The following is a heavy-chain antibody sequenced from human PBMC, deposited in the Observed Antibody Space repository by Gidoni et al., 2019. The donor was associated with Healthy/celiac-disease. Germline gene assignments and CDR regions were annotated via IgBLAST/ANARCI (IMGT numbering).Heavy chain of an antibody. Sequence: QLQLQESGPGLVKPSETLSLTCTVSGGSISSRSYYWGWLRQPPGKGLDWIWSIYYSGSTYYNPSLKSRVTISVDTSKNQFSLKLSSVTAAATAVYYCARHHYCSCTSCTQPNWFDPGGQGTLVTVSS. V-gene: IGHV4-39*01. CDR1: GGSISSRSYY. CDR2: IYYSGST. CDR3: ARHHYCSCTSCTQPNWFDP. D-gene: IGHD2-2*01. J-gene: IGHJ5*02.